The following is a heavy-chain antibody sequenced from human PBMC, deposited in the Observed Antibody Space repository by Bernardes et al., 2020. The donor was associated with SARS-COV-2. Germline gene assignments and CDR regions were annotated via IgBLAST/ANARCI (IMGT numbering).Heavy chain of an antibody. J-gene: IGHJ4*02. V-gene: IGHV1-18*01. CDR2: ISAHTGNT. Sequence: ASVKVSCKASHYTFTTYGISWVRQAPGQGLEWMGWISAHTGNTKYAQKFQGRVTMTTDTSASTGYMELRSLRSDDTAFYYCFYSGGKSGSYFDYWGQGTLVTVSS. CDR3: FYSGGKSGSYFDY. D-gene: IGHD1-26*01. CDR1: HYTFTTYG.